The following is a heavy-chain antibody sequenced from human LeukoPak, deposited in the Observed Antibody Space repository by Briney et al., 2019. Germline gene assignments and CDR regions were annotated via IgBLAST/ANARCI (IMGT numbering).Heavy chain of an antibody. Sequence: GGSLRLSCAASGFTFKNYWMSWVRQASGKGLEWVANIKHDGSDKYHVDSVKGRFTISRDNAKNSLYLQMNSLRVEDTAVYYCARDRDSSDYWGQGTLVVVSS. V-gene: IGHV3-7*01. CDR2: IKHDGSDK. D-gene: IGHD6-13*01. J-gene: IGHJ4*02. CDR1: GFTFKNYW. CDR3: ARDRDSSDY.